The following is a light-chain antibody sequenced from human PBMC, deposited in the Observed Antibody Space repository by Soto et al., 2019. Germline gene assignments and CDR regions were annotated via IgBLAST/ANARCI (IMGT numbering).Light chain of an antibody. CDR1: QGVSYW. V-gene: IGKV1-12*01. J-gene: IGKJ4*01. CDR2: AAS. CDR3: QQANTFPLT. Sequence: DIQMTQSPSVVSASVGDRVTITCRASQGVSYWLAWYQQKPGKAPTLLIYAASILQSGVPSRFSCRGSGTDFTLTISSLQPEDFSTYFLQQANTFPLTFGGGTKVEIK.